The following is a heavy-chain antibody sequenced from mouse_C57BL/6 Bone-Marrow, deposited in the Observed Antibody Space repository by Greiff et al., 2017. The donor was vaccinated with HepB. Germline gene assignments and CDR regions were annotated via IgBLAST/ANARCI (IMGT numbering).Heavy chain of an antibody. J-gene: IGHJ1*03. Sequence: EVKLVDSGGGLVKPGGSLKLSCAASGFTFSSYAMSWVRQTPEKRLEWVATISDGGSYTYYPDNVKGRFTISRDNAKNNQYLQMGHLKSEDTAMYYCAGDRTGPDSNWYFDVWGTGTTVTVSS. V-gene: IGHV5-4*01. D-gene: IGHD3-1*01. CDR3: AGDRTGPDSNWYFDV. CDR1: GFTFSSYA. CDR2: ISDGGSYT.